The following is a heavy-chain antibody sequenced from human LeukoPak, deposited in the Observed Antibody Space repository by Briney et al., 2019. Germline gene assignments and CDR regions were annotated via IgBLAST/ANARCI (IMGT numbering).Heavy chain of an antibody. J-gene: IGHJ4*02. V-gene: IGHV3-74*01. D-gene: IGHD1-26*01. CDR2: INEDGSTT. Sequence: GGSLRLSCAASGFTFSSNWMHWVRQAPGKGLVWASRINEDGSTTNYADSVKGQSTIFRDNAKNTLYLQMNSLRAEDTAVYYCVRDLGGRSGHWGQGTLVTVSS. CDR3: VRDLGGRSGH. CDR1: GFTFSSNW.